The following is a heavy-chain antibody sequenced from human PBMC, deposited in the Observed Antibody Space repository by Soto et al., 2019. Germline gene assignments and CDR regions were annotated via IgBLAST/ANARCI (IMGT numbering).Heavy chain of an antibody. CDR2: ISAYNGNT. Sequence: ASVKVSCKASGYTFTSYGISWVRQAPGQGLEWMGWISAYNGNTNYAQKLQGRVTMTTDTSTSTAYMELRSLRSDDTAVYYCARDQSINYGDPEVADYWGQGTLVTVSS. J-gene: IGHJ4*02. D-gene: IGHD4-17*01. CDR3: ARDQSINYGDPEVADY. V-gene: IGHV1-18*01. CDR1: GYTFTSYG.